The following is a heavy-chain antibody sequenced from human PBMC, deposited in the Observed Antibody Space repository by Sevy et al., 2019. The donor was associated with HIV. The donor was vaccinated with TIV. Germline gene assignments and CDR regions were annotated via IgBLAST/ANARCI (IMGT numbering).Heavy chain of an antibody. Sequence: SETLSLTCAVSGGSFSGYSWDWIRQPPGKGLEWIGEVNHSGSTNYNPSLKSRVTISVDTSKNQFSLKLNFVTAADTGFDFLAGGGGGVVPSPIIGLGPLTKYWFLGLWGRGTLVTVSS. CDR1: GGSFSGYS. CDR2: VNHSGST. D-gene: IGHD3-3*01. J-gene: IGHJ2*01. V-gene: IGHV4-34*01. CDR3: AGGGGGVVPSPIIGLGPLTKYWFLGL.